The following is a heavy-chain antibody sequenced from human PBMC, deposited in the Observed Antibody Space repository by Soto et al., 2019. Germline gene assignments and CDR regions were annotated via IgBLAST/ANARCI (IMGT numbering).Heavy chain of an antibody. D-gene: IGHD6-13*01. V-gene: IGHV1-46*02. CDR2: INPSGDGT. CDR3: ARVARWYDSADV. CDR1: GYTFNAFY. Sequence: ASVKVSCKAFGYTFNAFYMHWVRQAPGQGLEWMGVINPSGDGTSYAQKFQGRVTMTRDTSTSTVYMELSSLRSEDTAVYYCARVARWYDSADVWGQGTPDTVSS. J-gene: IGHJ6*02.